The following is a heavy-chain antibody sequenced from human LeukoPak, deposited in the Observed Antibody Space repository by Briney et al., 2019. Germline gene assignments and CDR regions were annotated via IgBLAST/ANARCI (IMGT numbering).Heavy chain of an antibody. D-gene: IGHD2-8*01. V-gene: IGHV3-23*01. CDR3: AKDQGYCTNGVCLTFDY. Sequence: GGSLRLSCAASGFTFSSYAMSWVRQAPGRGLEWVSAISGSGGSTYYADSVKGRFTISSDNSKNTLYLQMNSMRAEDTAVYYCAKDQGYCTNGVCLTFDYWGQGTLVPVSS. CDR2: ISGSGGST. J-gene: IGHJ4*02. CDR1: GFTFSSYA.